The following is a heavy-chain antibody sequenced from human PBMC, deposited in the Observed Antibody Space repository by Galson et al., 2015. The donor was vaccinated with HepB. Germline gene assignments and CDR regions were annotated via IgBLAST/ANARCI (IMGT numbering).Heavy chain of an antibody. V-gene: IGHV3-74*01. D-gene: IGHD2-2*01. CDR3: ARVPSSIGGY. J-gene: IGHJ4*02. CDR1: GFTFSSYW. CDR2: INSDGSDT. Sequence: SLRLSCAASGFTFSSYWMHWVRQVPGKGLVWVSRINSDGSDTSYADSVKGRFTISRDNAKNTLYLQMNSLRVEDTAVYYCARVPSSIGGYWGQGTLVTVSS.